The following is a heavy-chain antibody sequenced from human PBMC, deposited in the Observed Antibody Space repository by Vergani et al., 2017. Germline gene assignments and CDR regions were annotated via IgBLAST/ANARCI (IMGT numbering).Heavy chain of an antibody. CDR3: ASPGDIDL. CDR1: GFTFQAFA. CDR2: ITGGGST. Sequence: VQLVEAGGGLVQPGGSLRLSCTASGFTFQAFAFHWVRQVSGRGLEWVSGITGGGSTYYADSVKGRFTVSRDNSKNTLQLQMRRVRAEDTAVYYCASPGDIDLWGQGTLVTVSS. D-gene: IGHD3-16*01. V-gene: IGHV3-23*04. J-gene: IGHJ5*02.